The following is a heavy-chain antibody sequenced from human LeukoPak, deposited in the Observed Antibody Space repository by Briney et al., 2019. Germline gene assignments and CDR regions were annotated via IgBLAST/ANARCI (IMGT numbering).Heavy chain of an antibody. D-gene: IGHD1-14*01. Sequence: PSETLSLTCTVSGGSTSTYYWTWIRQPPGKGLEWIVFIYYTGSTNYNPSLKSRVTISVDTSKNQFSLKLSSVTAADTAVYYCAGMRITTPTVRTLDYWGQGTLVTVSS. CDR1: GGSTSTYY. CDR2: IYYTGST. CDR3: AGMRITTPTVRTLDY. J-gene: IGHJ4*02. V-gene: IGHV4-59*01.